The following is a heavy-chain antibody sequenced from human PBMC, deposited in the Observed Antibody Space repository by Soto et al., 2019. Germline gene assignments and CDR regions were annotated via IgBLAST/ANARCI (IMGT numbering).Heavy chain of an antibody. Sequence: QVQLVESGGGVVQPGRSLRLACAASGFTFSSYGLHWFRQAPGKGLEWVAVIWYDGSNNYYADSVKGRFTISRDNSKNTMYLQMNSLRAEDTAVYYCARDEALSFGRQHGSAYRAWYLDYWGKGTLVTVSS. V-gene: IGHV3-33*01. D-gene: IGHD5-18*01. CDR3: ARDEALSFGRQHGSAYRAWYLDY. CDR1: GFTFSSYG. J-gene: IGHJ4*02. CDR2: IWYDGSNN.